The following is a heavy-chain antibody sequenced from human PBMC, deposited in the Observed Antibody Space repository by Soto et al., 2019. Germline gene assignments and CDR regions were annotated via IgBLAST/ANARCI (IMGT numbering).Heavy chain of an antibody. V-gene: IGHV1-3*01. CDR2: INAGNGNT. Sequence: ASVKVSCKASGYTFTSYAMHWVRQAPGQRLEWMGWINAGNGNTKYSQKFQGRVTITRDTSASTAYMELSSLRSEDTAVYYCARESGYEGGYAFDIWGQGTMVTVSS. D-gene: IGHD5-12*01. J-gene: IGHJ3*02. CDR3: ARESGYEGGYAFDI. CDR1: GYTFTSYA.